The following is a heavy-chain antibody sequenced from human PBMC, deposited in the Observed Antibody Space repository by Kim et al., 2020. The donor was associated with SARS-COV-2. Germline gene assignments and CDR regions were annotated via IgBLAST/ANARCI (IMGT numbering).Heavy chain of an antibody. CDR3: ARDDYDYYGSGSYAYYYYYGMDV. D-gene: IGHD3-10*01. V-gene: IGHV4-4*02. CDR1: GGSISSSNW. Sequence: SETLSLTCAVSGGSISSSNWWSWVRQPPGKGLEWIGEIYHSGSTNYNPSLKSRVTISVDKSKNQFSLKLSSVTAADTAVYYCARDDYDYYGSGSYAYYYYYGMDVWGQGTTVTVSS. J-gene: IGHJ6*02. CDR2: IYHSGST.